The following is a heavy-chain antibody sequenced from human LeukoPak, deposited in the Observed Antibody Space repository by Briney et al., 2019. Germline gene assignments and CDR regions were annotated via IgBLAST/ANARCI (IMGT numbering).Heavy chain of an antibody. CDR1: GGTFSSYA. V-gene: IGHV1-69*13. CDR2: IIPIFGTA. D-gene: IGHD3-10*01. Sequence: SVKVSCKASGGTFSSYAISWVRQAPGQGLEWMGGIIPIFGTANYAQKFQGRVTITADESTSTAYMELSSLRSEDTAVYYCARGRYITMVRGVITPSWSAPTDWGQGTLVTVSS. CDR3: ARGRYITMVRGVITPSWSAPTD. J-gene: IGHJ4*02.